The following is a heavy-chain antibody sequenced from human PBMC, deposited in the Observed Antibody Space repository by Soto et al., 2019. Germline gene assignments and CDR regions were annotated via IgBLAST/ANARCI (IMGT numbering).Heavy chain of an antibody. CDR2: INHRGGT. J-gene: IGHJ5*02. D-gene: IGHD3-9*01. CDR1: GGSFSGCY. CDR3: ARGDILTGYTT. V-gene: IGHV4-34*01. Sequence: QVQLQQWGAGLLKPSETLSLTCAVYGGSFSGCYWSWIRQPPGKGLEWIGEINHRGGTNYSPSLKSRVTISVDTPKNQFSLKLNSVTAADTAVYYCARGDILTGYTTWGQGTLVTVSS.